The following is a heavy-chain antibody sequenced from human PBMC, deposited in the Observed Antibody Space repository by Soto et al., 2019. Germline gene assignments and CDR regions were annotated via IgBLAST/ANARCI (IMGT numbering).Heavy chain of an antibody. CDR2: ISWNSGKN. V-gene: IGHV3-9*01. CDR1: GFSFDDYA. Sequence: EVQLVESGGGLVQPGRSLRLSCAASGFSFDDYAMHWVRQVPGKGLEWVSGISWNSGKNGYADSVKGRFTVSRDNTKNSVSLQMNSLRGEDTALYYCAKGDSGSPSYGMDVWGQGTTVTVSS. CDR3: AKGDSGSPSYGMDV. D-gene: IGHD6-6*01. J-gene: IGHJ6*02.